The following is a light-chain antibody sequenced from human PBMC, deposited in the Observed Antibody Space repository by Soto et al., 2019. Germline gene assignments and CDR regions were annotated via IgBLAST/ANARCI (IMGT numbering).Light chain of an antibody. Sequence: EIMLSQSPATLYVTPGERATLSCRASQSVSSNYLAWYQQKPGQAPRLLIFGASTRATGVPDRFSGSGSGTDFTLTISRLESEDFALYYCQQYSASPITFGQGTKVDI. J-gene: IGKJ1*01. V-gene: IGKV3-20*01. CDR2: GAS. CDR3: QQYSASPIT. CDR1: QSVSSNY.